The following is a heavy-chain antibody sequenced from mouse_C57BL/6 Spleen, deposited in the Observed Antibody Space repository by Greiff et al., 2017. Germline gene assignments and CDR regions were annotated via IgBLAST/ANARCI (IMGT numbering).Heavy chain of an antibody. CDR2: INPNNGGT. D-gene: IGHD3-3*01. V-gene: IGHV1-18*01. CDR1: GYTFTDYN. Sequence: EVQLQQSGPELVKPGASVKIPCKASGYTFTDYNMDWVKQSHGKSLEWIGDINPNNGGTSYNQKLKGKATLTLAKSSSTACMELRSRTAEDTAVYYCAREGTDYWGQGTTVTVSS. J-gene: IGHJ4*01. CDR3: AREGTDY.